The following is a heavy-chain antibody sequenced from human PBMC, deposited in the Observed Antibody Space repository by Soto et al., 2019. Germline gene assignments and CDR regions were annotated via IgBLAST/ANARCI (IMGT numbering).Heavy chain of an antibody. D-gene: IGHD2-15*01. CDR3: ARPPLPGYSIHFNS. J-gene: IGHJ4*02. Sequence: PGESLKISCKGSGYILIDYWIGWVRQMPGKGLEWMGIVYPRDSDTRYSPSFQGQVTISADRSTGTAFLQWRSLKASDTALYYCARPPLPGYSIHFNSWGQGTLVTVSS. V-gene: IGHV5-51*01. CDR1: GYILIDYW. CDR2: VYPRDSDT.